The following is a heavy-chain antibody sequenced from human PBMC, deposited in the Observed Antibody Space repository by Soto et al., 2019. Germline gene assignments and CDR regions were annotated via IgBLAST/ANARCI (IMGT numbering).Heavy chain of an antibody. V-gene: IGHV4-34*01. J-gene: IGHJ4*02. CDR1: GGSFSGYY. D-gene: IGHD4-17*01. CDR3: ARGRRERTTVTIKRTRVFTFDY. Sequence: QVQLQQWGAGLLKPSETLSLTCAVYGGSFSGYYWSWIRQPPGKGLEWIGEINHSGSTNYNPSLKSRVTISVDTSKNQFSLKLSSVTAADTAVYYCARGRRERTTVTIKRTRVFTFDYWGQGTLVTVSS. CDR2: INHSGST.